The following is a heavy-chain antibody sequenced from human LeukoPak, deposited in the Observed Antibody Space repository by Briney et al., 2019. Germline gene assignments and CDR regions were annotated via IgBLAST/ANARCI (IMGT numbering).Heavy chain of an antibody. CDR3: SRALYYGDFPYYFDY. D-gene: IGHD4-17*01. J-gene: IGHJ4*02. Sequence: SQTLSLTCAVSGGSISSGGYSWSWIRQPPEKGLEWIGYIYHSGSTYYNPSLQNRVTISVDRSKNQFSLKLSSVTAADTAVYYCSRALYYGDFPYYFDYWGQGTLVTVSS. CDR2: IYHSGST. CDR1: GGSISSGGYS. V-gene: IGHV4-30-2*01.